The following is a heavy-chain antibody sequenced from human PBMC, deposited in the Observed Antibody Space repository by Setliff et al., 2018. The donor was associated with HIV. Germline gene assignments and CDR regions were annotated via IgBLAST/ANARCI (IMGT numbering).Heavy chain of an antibody. CDR2: ISASATYI. Sequence: PGGSLRLSCAASGFTFSNYSMNWVRQTPGKGLEWVSSISASATYIYYADSVKGRFTISRDSAENSLYLQMNSLRAEDTAVYYCARDNGRYFDRGWFDPWGQGALVTVSS. V-gene: IGHV3-21*01. CDR3: ARDNGRYFDRGWFDP. J-gene: IGHJ5*02. D-gene: IGHD3-9*01. CDR1: GFTFSNYS.